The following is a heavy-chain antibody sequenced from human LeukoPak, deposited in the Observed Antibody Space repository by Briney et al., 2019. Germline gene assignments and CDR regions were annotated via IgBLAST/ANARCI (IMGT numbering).Heavy chain of an antibody. CDR2: ISGDGTDK. CDR3: AKGGHYSFFDY. Sequence: GGSLRLSCAASGLTFRNYAMTWVRQAPGKGLEWVSTISGDGTDKYFADSVKGRFTISRDNSKSTVSMQMNSLRVEDMAVYYCAKGGHYSFFDYWGQGTLVTVSS. J-gene: IGHJ4*02. D-gene: IGHD2-15*01. CDR1: GLTFRNYA. V-gene: IGHV3-23*01.